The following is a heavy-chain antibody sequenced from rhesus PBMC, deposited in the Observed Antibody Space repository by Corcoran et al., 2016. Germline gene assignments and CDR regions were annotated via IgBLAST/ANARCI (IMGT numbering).Heavy chain of an antibody. CDR1: GGSISSTNW. J-gene: IGHJ1*01. CDR2: IGGSRGRT. CDR3: AIISYAGDFEF. D-gene: IGHD2-39*01. Sequence: QVQLQESGPGLVKPSETLSLTCGVSGGSISSTNWWSWIRQPPGKGLEWIGNIGGSRGRTYYNPALKSRVTISKDTSKNQFSLKLSSVTAADTAVYYCAIISYAGDFEFWGQGALVTVSS. V-gene: IGHV4-65*02.